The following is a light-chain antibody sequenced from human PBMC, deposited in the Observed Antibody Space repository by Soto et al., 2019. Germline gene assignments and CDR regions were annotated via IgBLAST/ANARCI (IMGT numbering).Light chain of an antibody. CDR1: QDIGNF. CDR2: AAS. J-gene: IGKJ4*01. V-gene: IGKV1-27*01. CDR3: QKCKLAHFN. Sequence: ILMTQSPSSLSAFVGDRVTITCRASQDIGNFLAWYQQKPGKVPKLLIYAASTLQSGVPSRFSGSGSGTDFTLTISSLQPEDVDTYYWQKCKLAHFNFGGPTKV.